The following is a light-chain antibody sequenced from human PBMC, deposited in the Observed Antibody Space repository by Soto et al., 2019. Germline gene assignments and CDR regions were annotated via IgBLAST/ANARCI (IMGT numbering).Light chain of an antibody. Sequence: DIQMTQSPSSLSASVGDRVTITCQARDDISNYLNWYQQKPGKAPKVLIYDASHLESGVPSRFSGGGSGTEFTFTISSLEAEDIATYCCQQYANLPLTFGPGTKVDIK. V-gene: IGKV1-33*01. J-gene: IGKJ3*01. CDR2: DAS. CDR1: DDISNY. CDR3: QQYANLPLT.